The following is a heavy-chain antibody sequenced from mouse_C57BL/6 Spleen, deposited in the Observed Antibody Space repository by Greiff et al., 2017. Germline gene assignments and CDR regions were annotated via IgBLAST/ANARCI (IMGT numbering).Heavy chain of an antibody. D-gene: IGHD1-1*01. V-gene: IGHV1-81*01. CDR1: GYTFTSYG. Sequence: VQLQQSGAELVRPGASVKLSCKASGYTFTSYGISWVKQRTGQGLEWIGEIYPRSGNTYYNEKFKGKATLTADKSSSTAYMELRSLTSEDSAVYFCASNDYGSRYGYFGVWGTGTTVTGSS. J-gene: IGHJ1*03. CDR3: ASNDYGSRYGYFGV. CDR2: IYPRSGNT.